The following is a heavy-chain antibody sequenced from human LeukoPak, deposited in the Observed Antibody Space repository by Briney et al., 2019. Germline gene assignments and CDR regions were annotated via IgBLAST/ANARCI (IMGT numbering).Heavy chain of an antibody. D-gene: IGHD3-3*01. CDR3: ARDDYDFWSGYYKSGDY. J-gene: IGHJ4*02. CDR1: GYTFTSYD. V-gene: IGHV1-8*01. Sequence: GASVKVSCKASGYTFTSYDINWVRQATGQGLEWMGWMNPNSGNTGYAQKFQGRVTMTRNTSISTAYMELSSLRSEDTAVYYCARDDYDFWSGYYKSGDYWGQGTLVTVSS. CDR2: MNPNSGNT.